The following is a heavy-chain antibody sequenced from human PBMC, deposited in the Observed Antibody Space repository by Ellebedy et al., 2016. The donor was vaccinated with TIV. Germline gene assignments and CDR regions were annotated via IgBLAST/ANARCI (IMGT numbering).Heavy chain of an antibody. D-gene: IGHD4-17*01. V-gene: IGHV3-7*03. CDR2: IKQDGSNT. CDR3: AKDPGGLTTMITPD. Sequence: GESLKISXAASGFTFSNFWMSWVRQAPGKGLEWVANIKQDGSNTYYVDSVKGRFTISRDNSKNTLYLQMNSLRAEDTAVYYCAKDPGGLTTMITPDWGQGTLVTVSS. J-gene: IGHJ4*02. CDR1: GFTFSNFW.